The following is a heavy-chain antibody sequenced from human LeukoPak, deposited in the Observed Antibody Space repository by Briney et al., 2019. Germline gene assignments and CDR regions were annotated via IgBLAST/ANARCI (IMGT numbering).Heavy chain of an antibody. CDR1: GGSISGGSYY. Sequence: RTSETLSLTCTVSGGSISGGSYYWGWIRQSPGKGLEWIGSIYYSGSTYYNPSLKSRVTISVDTSKNQFSLKLSSVTAADTAVYYCARGRSKWLRSLFDYWGQGTLVTVSS. D-gene: IGHD5-12*01. CDR3: ARGRSKWLRSLFDY. J-gene: IGHJ4*02. CDR2: IYYSGST. V-gene: IGHV4-39*07.